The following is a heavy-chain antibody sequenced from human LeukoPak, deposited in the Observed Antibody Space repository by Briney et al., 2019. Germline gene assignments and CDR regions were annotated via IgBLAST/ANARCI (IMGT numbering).Heavy chain of an antibody. CDR1: GFTFNTYW. CDR3: AKDYYDSSGYYNDAFDM. CDR2: ISYDGSNK. Sequence: PGGSLRLSCAASGFTFNTYWMHWVRQAPGKGLEWVAVISYDGSNKYYAESVKGRFTISRDNSKNTLYLQMNSLRAEDTAVYYCAKDYYDSSGYYNDAFDMWGQGTMVTVSS. J-gene: IGHJ3*02. D-gene: IGHD3-22*01. V-gene: IGHV3-30*18.